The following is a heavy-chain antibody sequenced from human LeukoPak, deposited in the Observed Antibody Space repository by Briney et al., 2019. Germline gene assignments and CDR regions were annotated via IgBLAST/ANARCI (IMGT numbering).Heavy chain of an antibody. CDR2: INYDGSDK. V-gene: IGHV3-30*02. CDR1: QFTFSSYG. J-gene: IGHJ6*02. CDR3: ARAIAAAGTGWDYYYGMDV. D-gene: IGHD6-13*01. Sequence: GGSLRLSCATSQFTFSSYGMHWVRQAPGHGLEWVAFINYDGSDKYYADSVKGRFIISRDNSKNTLYLQMGSLRAEDMAVYYCARAIAAAGTGWDYYYGMDVWGQGTTVTVSS.